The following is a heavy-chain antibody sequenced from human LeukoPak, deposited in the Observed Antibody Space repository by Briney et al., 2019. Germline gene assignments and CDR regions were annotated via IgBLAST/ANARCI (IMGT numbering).Heavy chain of an antibody. CDR3: ARVSTYYDSSGYPINLFDY. V-gene: IGHV3-7*03. J-gene: IGHJ4*02. Sequence: PGRSLRLSCAASGFTFSSYWMSWVRQAPGKGLEWVANIKQDGSEKYYADSVKGRFTISRDNAKNSLYLQMNSLRAEDTAVYYCARVSTYYDSSGYPINLFDYWGRGTLVTVSS. CDR1: GFTFSSYW. D-gene: IGHD3-22*01. CDR2: IKQDGSEK.